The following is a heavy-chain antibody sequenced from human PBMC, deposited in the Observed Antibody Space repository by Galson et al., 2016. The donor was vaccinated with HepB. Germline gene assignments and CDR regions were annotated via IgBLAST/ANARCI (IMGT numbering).Heavy chain of an antibody. Sequence: SLRLSCAASGFIFSSNWMSWVRQAPGKGLEWVANIKQDGSEKYYVDSVKGRFTISRDNAKNSLYLQMTSLRAEGTAVYYCARRQREEDIVVVVVVPGGFYYGMDVWGQGTTVTFSS. CDR2: IKQDGSEK. D-gene: IGHD2-15*01. CDR3: ARRQREEDIVVVVVVPGGFYYGMDV. J-gene: IGHJ6*02. V-gene: IGHV3-7*04. CDR1: GFIFSSNW.